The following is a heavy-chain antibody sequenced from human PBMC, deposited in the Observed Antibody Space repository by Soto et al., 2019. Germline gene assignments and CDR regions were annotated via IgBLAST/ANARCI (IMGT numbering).Heavy chain of an antibody. CDR1: GGSISSRSYY. V-gene: IGHV4-39*01. D-gene: IGHD3-22*01. CDR2: IYYSGST. J-gene: IGHJ4*02. Sequence: PSETLSLTCTVSGGSISSRSYYWGWIRQPPGKGLEWIGSIYYSGSTYYNPSLKSRVTISVDTSKNQFSLKLSSVTAADTAVYYCARRDYYSKQIDDLDQGTLVTVSS. CDR3: ARRDYYSKQIDD.